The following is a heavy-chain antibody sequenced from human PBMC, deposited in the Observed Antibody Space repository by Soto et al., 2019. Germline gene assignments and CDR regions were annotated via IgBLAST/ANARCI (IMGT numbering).Heavy chain of an antibody. D-gene: IGHD3-10*01. CDR1: GCSIRSYY. J-gene: IGHJ4*02. CDR2: IYYSGGT. V-gene: IGHV4-59*01. Sequence: SETLSLTCTVSGCSIRSYYWSWIRQPPGKGLEWIGSIYYSGGTTYNPSLKSRVTISVDTSKNQISLMLSNMTAADAAAYYCAREKWFGGQHVGPKWGQGTLVTVSS. CDR3: AREKWFGGQHVGPK.